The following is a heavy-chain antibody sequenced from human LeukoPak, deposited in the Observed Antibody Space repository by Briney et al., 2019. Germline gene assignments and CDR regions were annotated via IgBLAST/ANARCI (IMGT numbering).Heavy chain of an antibody. V-gene: IGHV3-23*01. Sequence: PGGTLRLSCAASGFTFSSNAMSWVRQAPGKGLEWVSAISGSGGSTYYADSVKGRFTISRDNSKSTLNLQMNSLRVEDTAVYYCAKPLSGRYSSFDYWGQGTLVTVSS. J-gene: IGHJ4*02. CDR3: AKPLSGRYSSFDY. CDR1: GFTFSSNA. CDR2: ISGSGGST. D-gene: IGHD1-26*01.